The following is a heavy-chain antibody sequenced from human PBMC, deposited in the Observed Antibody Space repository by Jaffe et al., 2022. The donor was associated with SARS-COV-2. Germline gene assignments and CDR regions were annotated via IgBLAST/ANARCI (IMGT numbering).Heavy chain of an antibody. CDR2: IYNSGNT. Sequence: QLQLQESGPGLVKPSETLSLTCTVSGGSISSSSYYWGWIRQPPGKGLEWIGTIYNSGNTYYNPSLQSRVTIFVDTSENQFSLKLSSVSAADTAVYYCAPGISRRWFDPWGQGTLVTVSP. CDR3: APGISRRWFDP. V-gene: IGHV4-39*01. D-gene: IGHD6-13*01. J-gene: IGHJ5*02. CDR1: GGSISSSSYY.